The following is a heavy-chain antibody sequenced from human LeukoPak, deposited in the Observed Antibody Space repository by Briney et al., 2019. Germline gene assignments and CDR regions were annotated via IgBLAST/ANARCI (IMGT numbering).Heavy chain of an antibody. CDR3: GLWFVLGAFDI. CDR2: INPNSGGT. CDR1: GYTFTGYY. V-gene: IGHV1-2*06. D-gene: IGHD3-10*01. J-gene: IGHJ3*02. Sequence: PRASVKVSCKAPGYTFTGYYMHWVRQAPGQGLEWMGRINPNSGGTNYAQKFQGRVTMTRDTSISTAYMELSRLRSDDTAVYYCGLWFVLGAFDIWGQGTMVTVSS.